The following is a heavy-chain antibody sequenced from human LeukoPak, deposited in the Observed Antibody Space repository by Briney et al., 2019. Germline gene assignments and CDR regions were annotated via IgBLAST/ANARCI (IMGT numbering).Heavy chain of an antibody. V-gene: IGHV1-69*13. D-gene: IGHD3-3*01. CDR2: IIPIFGTA. CDR1: GGTFISYA. CDR3: ASSSDFWSGYDDY. Sequence: SVKVSCKASGGTFISYAISWVRQAPGQGLEWMGGIIPIFGTANYAQKFQGRVTITADESTSTAYMELSSLRSEDTAVYYCASSSDFWSGYDDYWGQGTLVTVS. J-gene: IGHJ4*02.